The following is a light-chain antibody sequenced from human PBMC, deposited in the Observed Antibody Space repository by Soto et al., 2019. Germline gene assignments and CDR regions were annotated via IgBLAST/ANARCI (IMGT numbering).Light chain of an antibody. Sequence: QSALTQPASVSGSRGQSITISCTGTSSDIGAYNYVSWYQQHPGKAPKLMIYDVSNRPSGVSDRFSGSKSGNTASLTISGLQAEDEADYYCSSFTTRNTQVFGGGTKLTVL. CDR2: DVS. CDR3: SSFTTRNTQV. J-gene: IGLJ2*01. V-gene: IGLV2-14*03. CDR1: SSDIGAYNY.